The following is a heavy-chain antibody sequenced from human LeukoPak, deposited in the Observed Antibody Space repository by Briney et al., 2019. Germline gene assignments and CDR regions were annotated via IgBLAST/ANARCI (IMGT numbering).Heavy chain of an antibody. J-gene: IGHJ4*02. CDR3: ARGLGYDVLTGYYFHY. D-gene: IGHD3-9*01. Sequence: GGSLRLSCAASGFTFSSYWMHWVRQVPGRGLVWVSRINSDGSSTTYADSVKGRFTISRDNAKNTLYLQMNSLRAEDTAVFYCARGLGYDVLTGYYFHYWGQGTLVTVSS. CDR2: INSDGSST. V-gene: IGHV3-74*01. CDR1: GFTFSSYW.